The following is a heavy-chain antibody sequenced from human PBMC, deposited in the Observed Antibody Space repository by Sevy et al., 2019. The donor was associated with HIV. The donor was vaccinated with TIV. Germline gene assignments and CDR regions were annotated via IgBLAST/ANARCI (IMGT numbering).Heavy chain of an antibody. D-gene: IGHD3-3*01. CDR1: GYTLSKLS. CDR3: ATLDFWSDYLVYGMDV. J-gene: IGHJ6*02. Sequence: ASVKVSCMVSGYTLSKLSMHWVRQAPGKGPEWMGGFDPEDGETIYAQKFQGRVTMTEDTSTDTAYMELSSLRSEDTAVYYCATLDFWSDYLVYGMDVWGQGTTVTVSS. CDR2: FDPEDGET. V-gene: IGHV1-24*01.